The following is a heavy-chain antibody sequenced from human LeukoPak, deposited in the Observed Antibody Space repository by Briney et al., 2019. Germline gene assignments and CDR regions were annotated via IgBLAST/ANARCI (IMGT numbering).Heavy chain of an antibody. V-gene: IGHV1-2*02. CDR2: INPNSGVS. D-gene: IGHD5-18*01. Sequence: ASVKVSCKASGYTFTGSYMHWVRQAPGQGLEWMGWINPNSGVSNYAQKFRGRVTMTRDTSISTAYMELSRLTSDDTAVYYCARLSGYSYAVDYWGQGTLVTVSS. J-gene: IGHJ4*02. CDR3: ARLSGYSYAVDY. CDR1: GYTFTGSY.